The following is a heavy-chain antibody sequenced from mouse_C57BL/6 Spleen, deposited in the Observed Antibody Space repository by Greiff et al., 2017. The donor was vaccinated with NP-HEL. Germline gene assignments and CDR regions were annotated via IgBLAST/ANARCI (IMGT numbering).Heavy chain of an antibody. D-gene: IGHD1-1*01. CDR3: ARGDYCGSTLYAMDY. Sequence: VQLQQPGAELVRPGSSVKLSCKASGYTFTSYWMHWVKQRPIQGLEWIGNIDPSDSETHYNQKFKDKATLTVDKSSSTAYMQLSSLTSEDSAVYYCARGDYCGSTLYAMDYWGQGTSVTVSS. CDR2: IDPSDSET. V-gene: IGHV1-52*01. CDR1: GYTFTSYW. J-gene: IGHJ4*01.